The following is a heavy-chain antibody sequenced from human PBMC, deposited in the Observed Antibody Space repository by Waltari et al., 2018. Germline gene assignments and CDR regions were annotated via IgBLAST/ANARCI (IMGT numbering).Heavy chain of an antibody. Sequence: QVQLVQSGAEVKKPGASVKGSCTASGSAFTRYDMNWVRQATGQGLEWMGWMNPNSGNTGYAQKFQGRVTMTRNTSISTAYMELSSLRSEDTAVYYCARWDYYDSSGCYHYWGQGTLVTVSS. D-gene: IGHD3-22*01. CDR1: GSAFTRYD. CDR3: ARWDYYDSSGCYHY. J-gene: IGHJ4*02. CDR2: MNPNSGNT. V-gene: IGHV1-8*01.